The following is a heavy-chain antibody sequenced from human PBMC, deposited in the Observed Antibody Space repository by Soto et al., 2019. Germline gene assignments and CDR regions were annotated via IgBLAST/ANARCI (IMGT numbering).Heavy chain of an antibody. CDR1: GYSFTSYW. D-gene: IGHD3-3*01. J-gene: IGHJ6*02. CDR3: ARVREYNYYYYYGMDV. V-gene: IGHV5-51*01. Sequence: PVESLKISCKGSGYSFTSYWIGWVRQMPGKGLEWMGIIYPGDSDTRYSPSFQGQVTISADKSISTAYLQWSSLKASDTAMYYCARVREYNYYYYYGMDVWGQGTAVTVSS. CDR2: IYPGDSDT.